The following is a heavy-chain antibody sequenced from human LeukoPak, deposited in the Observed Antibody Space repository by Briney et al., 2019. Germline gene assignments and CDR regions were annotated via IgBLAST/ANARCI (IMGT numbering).Heavy chain of an antibody. J-gene: IGHJ5*02. Sequence: SETLSLTCTVSGGSISSSSYYWGWIRQPPGKGLEWIGSIYYSGSTYYNPSLKSRVTISVDTSKNQFSLKLSSVTAADTAVYYCARGQSKLVVLKYYDSSGPDWFDPWGQGTLVTVSS. CDR2: IYYSGST. CDR3: ARGQSKLVVLKYYDSSGPDWFDP. CDR1: GGSISSSSYY. V-gene: IGHV4-39*07. D-gene: IGHD3-22*01.